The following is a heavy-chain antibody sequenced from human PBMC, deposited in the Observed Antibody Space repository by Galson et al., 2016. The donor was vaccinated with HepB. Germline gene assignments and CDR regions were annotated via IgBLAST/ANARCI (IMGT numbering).Heavy chain of an antibody. Sequence: ALRLPCAGSGLSLSPYAMSWGRQAPGKGLEWVSGISASGGSKTYADPVRGRFIISRDNSNNKLFLQMNSLTTEDTAIYFCAKDRLSGHGDYSWGIFDIWGRGTEVTVSS. V-gene: IGHV3-23*01. J-gene: IGHJ3*02. D-gene: IGHD4-17*01. CDR1: GLSLSPYA. CDR3: AKDRLSGHGDYSWGIFDI. CDR2: ISASGGSK.